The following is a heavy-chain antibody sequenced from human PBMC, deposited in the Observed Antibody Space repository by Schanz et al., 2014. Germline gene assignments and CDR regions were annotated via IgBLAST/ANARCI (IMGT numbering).Heavy chain of an antibody. D-gene: IGHD6-13*01. CDR1: GFTFSSYS. CDR3: VSQTGSPNY. CDR2: IKSDGSST. Sequence: EVQLLESGGGLVQPGGSLRLSCSASGFTFSSYSMNWVRQVPGKGLVWVSRIKSDGSSTSYADSVKGRFTISRDNAKNTLYLQMNSLRAEDTAVYFCVSQTGSPNYWGQGTLVTVSS. J-gene: IGHJ4*02. V-gene: IGHV3-74*02.